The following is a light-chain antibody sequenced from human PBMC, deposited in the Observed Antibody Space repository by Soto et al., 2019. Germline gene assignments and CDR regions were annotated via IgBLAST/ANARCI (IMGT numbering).Light chain of an antibody. V-gene: IGKV3-20*01. CDR3: QQYDSSPRT. Sequence: EVVLTQSPFTLSLSPGLRSTLSFRASQSFTSRSLAWYQQKPGLAPRLLISGTSNRAAGIPDRFSGSGSGTDFTLTISRLEPEDFAVYYCQQYDSSPRTFGQGTKVDIK. CDR2: GTS. J-gene: IGKJ1*01. CDR1: QSFTSRS.